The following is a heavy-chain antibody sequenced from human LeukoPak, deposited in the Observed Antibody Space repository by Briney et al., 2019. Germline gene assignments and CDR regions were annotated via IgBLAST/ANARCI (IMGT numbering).Heavy chain of an antibody. CDR3: VRDYSNSERGDY. Sequence: GGSLRLSCAASGFTFDGYAMHWVRHAPGKGLDWVSSITSSGNYLYYADSVKGRFTISRDSAKNSLYLQMESLRADDTGIYYCVRDYSNSERGDYWGQGTLVIVSS. D-gene: IGHD4-11*01. CDR2: ITSSGNYL. J-gene: IGHJ4*02. V-gene: IGHV3-21*01. CDR1: GFTFDGYA.